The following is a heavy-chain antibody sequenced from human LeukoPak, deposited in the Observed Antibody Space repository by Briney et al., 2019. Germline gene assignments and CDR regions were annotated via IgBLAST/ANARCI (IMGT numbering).Heavy chain of an antibody. CDR2: IYYSGST. CDR3: AATVDEGTVTTWPYYFDY. J-gene: IGHJ4*02. Sequence: PSETLSLTCTVSGGSISSYYWSWIRQPPGKGLEWIGYIYYSGSTNYTPSLKSRVPISVDPSKNHSSLTLSSVTAADTAVYYCAATVDEGTVTTWPYYFDYWGQGTLVTVS. D-gene: IGHD4-17*01. CDR1: GGSISSYY. V-gene: IGHV4-59*01.